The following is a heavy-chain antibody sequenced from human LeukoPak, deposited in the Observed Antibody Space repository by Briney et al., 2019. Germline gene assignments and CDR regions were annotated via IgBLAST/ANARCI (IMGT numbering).Heavy chain of an antibody. V-gene: IGHV1-18*01. Sequence: ASVKVSCKASGGTFSSYGISWVRQAPGQGLEWMGWISAHNGNINYAQKLQGRVTMTKDTSTNTAYMELRSLTSDDTAVYYCARDGYFDCWGQGTLVTVSS. J-gene: IGHJ4*02. CDR2: ISAHNGNI. CDR1: GGTFSSYG. CDR3: ARDGYFDC.